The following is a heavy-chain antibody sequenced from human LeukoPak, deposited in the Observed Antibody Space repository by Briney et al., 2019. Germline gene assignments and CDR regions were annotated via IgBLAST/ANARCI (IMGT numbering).Heavy chain of an antibody. CDR2: INHSGST. CDR3: ARDPLNYDSSGGGVDP. J-gene: IGHJ5*02. Sequence: SETLSLTCAVYGGSFSGYYWGWIRQPPGKGLEWIGEINHSGSTNYNPSLKSRVTISVDTSKNQFSLKLSSVTAADTAVYYCARDPLNYDSSGGGVDPWGQGTLVTVSS. D-gene: IGHD3-22*01. CDR1: GGSFSGYY. V-gene: IGHV4-34*01.